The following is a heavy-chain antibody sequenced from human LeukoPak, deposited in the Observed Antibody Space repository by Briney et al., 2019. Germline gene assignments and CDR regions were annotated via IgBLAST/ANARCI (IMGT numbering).Heavy chain of an antibody. CDR1: GYSISSGYY. J-gene: IGHJ4*02. D-gene: IGHD3-22*01. CDR2: IYYSGST. Sequence: TSETLSLTCTVSGYSISSGYYWSWIRQPPGKGLEWIGYIYYSGSTNYNPSLKSRVTISVDTSKNQFSLRLRSVTAADTAVYYCARVTGYMIEDYFDYWGQGTLVTVSS. V-gene: IGHV4-61*01. CDR3: ARVTGYMIEDYFDY.